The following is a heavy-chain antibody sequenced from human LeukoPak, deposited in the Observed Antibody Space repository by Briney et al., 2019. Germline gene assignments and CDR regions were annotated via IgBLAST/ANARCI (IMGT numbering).Heavy chain of an antibody. D-gene: IGHD3-10*01. CDR3: TTNPFGYYYYGMDV. CDR1: GFTFNNAW. V-gene: IGHV3-15*01. CDR2: IKSKTDGGTT. J-gene: IGHJ6*02. Sequence: GGSLRLSCAASGFTFNNAWMSWVRQAPGKGLEWVGRIKSKTDGGTTDYAAPVKGRFTISRDDSKNTLYLQMNSLKTEDTAVYYCTTNPFGYYYYGMDVWGQGTTVTVSS.